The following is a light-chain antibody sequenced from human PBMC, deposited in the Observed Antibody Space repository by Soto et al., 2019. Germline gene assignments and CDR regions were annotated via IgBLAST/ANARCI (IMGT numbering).Light chain of an antibody. CDR3: MQALQTPRA. CDR1: QSLLHSNGHNS. CDR2: LGC. Sequence: DIVMTQSPLSLPVTPGEPASISCRSSQSLLHSNGHNSLDWYLQKPGQSPQLLIYLGCNRASGVPDRFSGSGSGTDFTLKISRVEAEDVGVYYCMQALQTPRAFGQGTKVEIK. J-gene: IGKJ1*01. V-gene: IGKV2-28*01.